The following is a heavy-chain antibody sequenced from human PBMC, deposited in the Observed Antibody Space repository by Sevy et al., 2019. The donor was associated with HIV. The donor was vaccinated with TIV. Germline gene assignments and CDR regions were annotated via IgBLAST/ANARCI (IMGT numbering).Heavy chain of an antibody. CDR2: FNWSGSST. D-gene: IGHD6-19*01. J-gene: IGHJ4*02. CDR3: ARRGTLFGSGWYGDGFFDY. CDR1: GFTFDDYG. V-gene: IGHV3-20*04. Sequence: GGSLRLSCAASGFTFDDYGMSWVRQAPGKGLEWVSGFNWSGSSTGYADSVKGRFTISRDNAKNSLYLQMNGLRAEDTALYYCARRGTLFGSGWYGDGFFDYWGQGTLVTVSS.